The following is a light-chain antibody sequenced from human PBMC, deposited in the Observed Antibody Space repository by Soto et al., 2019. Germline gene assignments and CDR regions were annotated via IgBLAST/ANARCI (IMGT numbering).Light chain of an antibody. CDR3: HHYGSSLPDT. CDR1: QSVRSY. J-gene: IGKJ2*01. CDR2: DAS. V-gene: IGKV3-11*01. Sequence: EIVLTQSPATLSLSPGERATLSCRASQSVRSYLAWYQQKPGQAPRLLIYDASNRATGIPARFSGSGSGTDFTLTISSLEPEDFAVYYCHHYGSSLPDTFGQGTKLEIK.